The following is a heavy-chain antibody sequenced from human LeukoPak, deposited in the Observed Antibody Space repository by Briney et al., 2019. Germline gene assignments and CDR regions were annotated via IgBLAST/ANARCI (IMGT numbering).Heavy chain of an antibody. J-gene: IGHJ4*02. Sequence: PGGSLRLSCAASGFTFSSYGMHWVRQAPGKGLEWVAFIRYDGSKKYYADSVKGRFTISRDNSKNTLFLQMNSLRAEDTAVYYCATDSAPDYWGQGTLVTVSS. CDR3: ATDSAPDY. CDR2: IRYDGSKK. CDR1: GFTFSSYG. V-gene: IGHV3-30*02. D-gene: IGHD1-26*01.